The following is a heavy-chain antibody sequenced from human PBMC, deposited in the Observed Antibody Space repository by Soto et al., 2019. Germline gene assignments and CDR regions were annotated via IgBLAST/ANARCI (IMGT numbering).Heavy chain of an antibody. J-gene: IGHJ3*02. D-gene: IGHD4-17*01. CDR1: GYTFTSYY. CDR3: ARHYGDPGAFDI. V-gene: IGHV1-46*01. Sequence: ASVKVPCKASGYTFTSYYMHWVRQAPGQGLEWMGIINPSGGSTSYAQKFQGRVTMTRDTSTSTVYMELSSLRSEDTAVYYCARHYGDPGAFDIWGQGTMVTVSS. CDR2: INPSGGST.